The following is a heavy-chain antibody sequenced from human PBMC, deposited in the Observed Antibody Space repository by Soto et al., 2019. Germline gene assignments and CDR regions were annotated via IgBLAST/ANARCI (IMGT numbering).Heavy chain of an antibody. V-gene: IGHV4-30-4*01. D-gene: IGHD3-22*01. CDR1: GGSISSGDYY. CDR3: ARSYDSSGYYPSAHD. Sequence: PSETLSLTCTVSGGSISSGDYYWSWIRQPPGKGLEWIGYIYYSGSTYYNPSLKSRVTMSVDTSKNQFSLKLSSVTAVDTAVYYCARSYDSSGYYPSAHDWGQGTLVTVSS. J-gene: IGHJ4*02. CDR2: IYYSGST.